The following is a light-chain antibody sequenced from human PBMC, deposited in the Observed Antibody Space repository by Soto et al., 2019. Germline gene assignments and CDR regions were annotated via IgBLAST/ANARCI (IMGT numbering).Light chain of an antibody. CDR2: DVS. J-gene: IGLJ2*01. V-gene: IGLV2-14*01. Sequence: QSALTQPASVSGSPGQSITISCTGTRSDVGGYNYVSWYQQHPGKAPKLMIYDVSNRPSGVSNRFSGYKSGNTASLTISGLQAEDEADYYCSSYTTSSTVVFGGGTKLTVL. CDR1: RSDVGGYNY. CDR3: SSYTTSSTVV.